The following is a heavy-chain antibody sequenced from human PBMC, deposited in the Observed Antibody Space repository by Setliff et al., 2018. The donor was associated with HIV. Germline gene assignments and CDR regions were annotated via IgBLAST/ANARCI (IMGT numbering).Heavy chain of an antibody. CDR1: GGSFTTSL. D-gene: IGHD4-17*01. CDR3: AREVDGGERFVRFDL. V-gene: IGHV1-69*13. J-gene: IGHJ5*02. CDR2: IIPVSGAS. Sequence: GASVKVSCKASGGSFTTSLIGWFRQGPGQGLEWMGGIIPVSGASKYAQRFQDRVIFTADESTNGVYVELSSLTSEDTGFYFCAREVDGGERFVRFDLWGQGTLVTVSS.